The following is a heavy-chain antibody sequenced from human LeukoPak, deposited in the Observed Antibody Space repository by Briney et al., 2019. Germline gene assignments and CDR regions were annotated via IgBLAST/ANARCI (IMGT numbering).Heavy chain of an antibody. V-gene: IGHV3-9*01. CDR3: AKGSSWYYFDY. D-gene: IGHD6-13*01. CDR1: GFTFDDYA. Sequence: GGSLRLSCAASGFTFDDYAMHWVRQAPGKGPEWVSGISWNSGSIGYADSVKGRFTISRDNAKNSLYLQMNSLRAEDTALYYCAKGSSWYYFDYWGQGTLVTVSS. J-gene: IGHJ4*02. CDR2: ISWNSGSI.